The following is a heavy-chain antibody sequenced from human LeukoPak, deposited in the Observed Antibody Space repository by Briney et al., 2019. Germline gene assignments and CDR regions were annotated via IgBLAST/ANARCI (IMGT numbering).Heavy chain of an antibody. CDR3: AKDGRYFDWLLGGYDAFDI. CDR2: IRYDGSNK. CDR1: GFTFSSYG. D-gene: IGHD3-9*01. V-gene: IGHV3-30*02. J-gene: IGHJ3*02. Sequence: GGSLRLSCAASGFTFSSYGMHWVRQAPGKGLEWVAFIRYDGSNKYYADSVKGRFTISRDNSKNTLYLQVNSLRAEDTAVYYCAKDGRYFDWLLGGYDAFDIWGQGTMVTVSS.